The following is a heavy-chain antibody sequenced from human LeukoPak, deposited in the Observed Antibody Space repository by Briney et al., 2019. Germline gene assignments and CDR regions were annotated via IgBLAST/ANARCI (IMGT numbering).Heavy chain of an antibody. J-gene: IGHJ4*02. Sequence: GASVNVSCTASEYTFTPYYIHWVRQAPGQGLEWMGWINPNSGGTNSAQKFQGRVTMTRDTSISTAYMELSRLRSDDTAVYYCAREGGYCNSISCYGEFDYWGQGTLVTVSS. CDR3: AREGGYCNSISCYGEFDY. V-gene: IGHV1-2*02. CDR2: INPNSGGT. D-gene: IGHD2-2*03. CDR1: EYTFTPYY.